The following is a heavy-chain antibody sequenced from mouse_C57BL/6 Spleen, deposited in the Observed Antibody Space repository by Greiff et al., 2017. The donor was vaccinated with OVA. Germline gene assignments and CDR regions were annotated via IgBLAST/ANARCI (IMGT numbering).Heavy chain of an antibody. J-gene: IGHJ3*01. Sequence: VQLQQPGAELVKPGASVKLSCKASGYTFTSYWMHWVKQRPGQGLEWIGMIHPNSGSTNYNEKFKSKATLTVDKSSSTAYMQLSSLTSEYAAVYYCARDDDAWFAYWGQGTLVTVSA. CDR2: IHPNSGST. V-gene: IGHV1-64*01. CDR3: ARDDDAWFAY. CDR1: GYTFTSYW. D-gene: IGHD2-12*01.